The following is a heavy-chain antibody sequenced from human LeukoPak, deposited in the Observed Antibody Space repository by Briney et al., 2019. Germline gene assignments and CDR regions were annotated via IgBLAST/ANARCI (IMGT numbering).Heavy chain of an antibody. D-gene: IGHD4-17*01. CDR2: INSDGSST. Sequence: GGSLRLSCAASGFTFSSYWMHWVRQAPGKGLVWVSRINSDGSSTSHADSVKGRFTISRDNAKNTLYLQMNSLRAEDTAVYYCAREHAYGDRKAGDYWGQGTLVTVSS. CDR3: AREHAYGDRKAGDY. J-gene: IGHJ4*02. CDR1: GFTFSSYW. V-gene: IGHV3-74*01.